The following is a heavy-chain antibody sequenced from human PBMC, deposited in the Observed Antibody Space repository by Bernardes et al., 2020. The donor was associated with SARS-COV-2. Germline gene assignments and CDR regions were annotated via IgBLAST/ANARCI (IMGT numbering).Heavy chain of an antibody. Sequence: ASMKVSCKASGYRFTSYGISWVRQAPGQGLEWMGWISTYDANTNYAQELQGRVTMTTDTSTSTAYMDLRSLRSDDTAVYYCARGPYCSGNTCYSQYFDLWGRGTLVTVSS. V-gene: IGHV1-18*01. CDR3: ARGPYCSGNTCYSQYFDL. CDR2: ISTYDANT. D-gene: IGHD2-15*01. CDR1: GYRFTSYG. J-gene: IGHJ2*01.